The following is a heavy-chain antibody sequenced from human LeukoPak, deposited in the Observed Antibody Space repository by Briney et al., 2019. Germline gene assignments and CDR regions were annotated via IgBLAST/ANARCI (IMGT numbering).Heavy chain of an antibody. J-gene: IGHJ4*02. CDR3: AKPLVAVAGGDYDY. Sequence: GGSLRLSCEASGFTFSTYAMSWGRQAPGKGLELVSTISGRDDSTYYTDSVKGRFTVSRDNSKNTLYLHMNSLRGEDTAVYFCAKPLVAVAGGDYDYWGQGTLVIVSS. CDR1: GFTFSTYA. V-gene: IGHV3-23*01. D-gene: IGHD6-19*01. CDR2: ISGRDDST.